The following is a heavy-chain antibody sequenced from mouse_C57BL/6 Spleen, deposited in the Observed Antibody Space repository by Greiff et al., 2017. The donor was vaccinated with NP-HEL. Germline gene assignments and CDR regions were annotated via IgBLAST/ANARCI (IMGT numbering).Heavy chain of an antibody. CDR1: GYTFTSYW. CDR3: ARSGDCPLAY. J-gene: IGHJ3*01. D-gene: IGHD3-1*01. Sequence: VKLQQPGAELVRPGSSVKLSCKASGYTFTSYWMHWVKQRPIQGLEWIGNIDPSDSETHYNQKFKDKATLTVDKSSSTAYMQLSSLTSEDSAVYYCARSGDCPLAYWGQGTLVTVSA. CDR2: IDPSDSET. V-gene: IGHV1-52*01.